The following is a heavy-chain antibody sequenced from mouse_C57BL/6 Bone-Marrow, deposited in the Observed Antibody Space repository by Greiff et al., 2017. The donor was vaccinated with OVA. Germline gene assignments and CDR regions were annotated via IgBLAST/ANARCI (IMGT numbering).Heavy chain of an antibody. V-gene: IGHV5-9*01. CDR2: ISGGGGNT. J-gene: IGHJ2*01. D-gene: IGHD2-2*01. CDR1: GFTFSSYT. CDR3: ARLGSYYFDY. Sequence: EVHLVESGGGLVKPGGSLKLSCAASGFTFSSYTMSWVRQTPEKRLEWVATISGGGGNTYYPDSVKGRFTISRDNAKNTLYLQMSSLRSEDTALYYCARLGSYYFDYWGQGTTLTVSS.